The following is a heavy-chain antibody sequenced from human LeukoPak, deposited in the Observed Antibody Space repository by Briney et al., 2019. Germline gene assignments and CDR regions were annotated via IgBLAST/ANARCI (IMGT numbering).Heavy chain of an antibody. D-gene: IGHD2/OR15-2a*01. V-gene: IGHV3-30*18. J-gene: IGHJ4*02. CDR1: GFTFSSYG. CDR3: AKDLFSVFDY. CDR2: ISYDGSNK. Sequence: GRSLRLSCAASGFTFSSYGMHWVRQAPGKGLEWVAVISYDGSNKYYADSVKGRFTISRDNSKNTLYLQMNSLRAEDTAVYYCAKDLFSVFDYWGQGTLVTVSS.